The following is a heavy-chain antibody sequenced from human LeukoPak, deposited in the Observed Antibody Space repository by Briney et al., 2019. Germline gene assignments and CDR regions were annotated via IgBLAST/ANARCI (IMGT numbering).Heavy chain of an antibody. CDR3: VRGIVGATAPDS. J-gene: IGHJ4*02. D-gene: IGHD1-26*01. V-gene: IGHV4-4*07. CDR1: GGSMSNYK. Sequence: SETLSLTCTVPGGSMSNYKWSWIRQPAGKGLEWIGRIFTSGYTNYNASVQSRVTMSVATSKNQFSLKLSSVTAADTAVYYCVRGIVGATAPDSWGQGALVIVSS. CDR2: IFTSGYT.